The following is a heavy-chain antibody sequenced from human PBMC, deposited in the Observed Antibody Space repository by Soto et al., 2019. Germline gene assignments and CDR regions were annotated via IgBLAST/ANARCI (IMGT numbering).Heavy chain of an antibody. D-gene: IGHD6-19*01. CDR2: ISYDGSNK. CDR1: GFTFSSYG. V-gene: IGHV3-30*18. CDR3: AKVAIGPGYRSGWPDPIDY. Sequence: QVQLVESGGGVVQPGRSLRLSCAASGFTFSSYGMHWVRQAPGKGLEWVAVISYDGSNKYYADSVKGRFTISRDNSKNTLYLQMNSLRAEDTAVYYCAKVAIGPGYRSGWPDPIDYWGQGTLVTVSS. J-gene: IGHJ4*02.